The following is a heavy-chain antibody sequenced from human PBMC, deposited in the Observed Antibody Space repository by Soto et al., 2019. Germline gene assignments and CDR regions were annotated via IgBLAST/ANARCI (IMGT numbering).Heavy chain of an antibody. CDR3: ARAGSLYYDSSGYYHAAFDI. CDR2: IIPIFGTA. Sequence: SVKVSCKASGGTFSSYAISWVRRAPGQGLEWMGGIIPIFGTANYAQKFQGRVTITADEFTSTAYMELSSLRSEDTAVYYCARAGSLYYDSSGYYHAAFDIWGQGTMVTVSS. J-gene: IGHJ3*02. D-gene: IGHD3-22*01. CDR1: GGTFSSYA. V-gene: IGHV1-69*13.